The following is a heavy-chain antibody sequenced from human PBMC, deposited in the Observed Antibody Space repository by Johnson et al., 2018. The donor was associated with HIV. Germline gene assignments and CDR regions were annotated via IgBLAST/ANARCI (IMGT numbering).Heavy chain of an antibody. J-gene: IGHJ3*02. CDR2: VRRGGDT. CDR1: GFTFSSYD. CDR3: ARGGVGGWDHDAFDI. D-gene: IGHD6-19*01. Sequence: VQLVESGGGLVQPGGSLRLSCAASGFTFSSYDMHWVRQTAGKGLEWVSTVRRGGDTYYPDSVKGRFTLSRDNAKNSLYLQMNSLRAEDTALYYCARGGVGGWDHDAFDIWGQGTMVTVSS. V-gene: IGHV3-13*01.